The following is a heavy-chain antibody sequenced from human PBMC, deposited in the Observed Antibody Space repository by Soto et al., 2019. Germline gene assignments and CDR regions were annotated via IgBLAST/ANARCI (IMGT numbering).Heavy chain of an antibody. CDR3: ARDATGILRFLEWFFDY. Sequence: ASVKVSSKASGYTFTSYAMHWVRQAPGQRFEWMGWINAGNGNTKYSQKFQGRVTITRDTSASTAYMELSSLRSEDTAVYYCARDATGILRFLEWFFDYWGQGTLVTVSS. V-gene: IGHV1-3*01. D-gene: IGHD3-3*01. CDR2: INAGNGNT. J-gene: IGHJ4*02. CDR1: GYTFTSYA.